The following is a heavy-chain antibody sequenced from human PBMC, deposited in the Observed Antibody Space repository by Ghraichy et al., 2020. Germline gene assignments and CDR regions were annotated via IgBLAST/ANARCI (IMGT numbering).Heavy chain of an antibody. V-gene: IGHV4-34*01. CDR2: INHSGST. CDR3: AGTMVRGVTRNWFDP. D-gene: IGHD3-10*01. J-gene: IGHJ5*02. Sequence: SQTLSLTCAVYGGSFSGYYWSWIRQPPGKGLEWIGEINHSGSTNYNPSLKSRVTISVDTSKNQFSLKLSSVTAADTAVYYCAGTMVRGVTRNWFDPWGQGTLVTVSS. CDR1: GGSFSGYY.